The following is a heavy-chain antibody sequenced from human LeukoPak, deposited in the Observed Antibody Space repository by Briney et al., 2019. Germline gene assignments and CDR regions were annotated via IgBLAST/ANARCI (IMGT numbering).Heavy chain of an antibody. J-gene: IGHJ6*03. Sequence: ASVKVSCKASGYTFTSYAMHWVRQAPGQGLEWMGWINPNSGGTNYAQKFQGRVTMTRDTSISTAYMELSRLRSDDTAVYYCARGPVVYYYYMDVWGKGTTVTVSS. CDR1: GYTFTSYA. D-gene: IGHD4-23*01. CDR3: ARGPVVYYYYMDV. CDR2: INPNSGGT. V-gene: IGHV1-2*02.